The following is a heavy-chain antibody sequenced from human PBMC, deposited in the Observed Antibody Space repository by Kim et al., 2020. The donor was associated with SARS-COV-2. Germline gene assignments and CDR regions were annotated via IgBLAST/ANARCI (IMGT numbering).Heavy chain of an antibody. Sequence: SVKVSCKASGGTFSSYAISWVRQAPGQGLEWMGGIIPIFGTANYAQKFQGRVTITADESTSTAYMELSSLRSEDTAVYYCARGSIAARARVYAFDIWGQGTMVTVSS. CDR2: IIPIFGTA. CDR3: ARGSIAARARVYAFDI. CDR1: GGTFSSYA. D-gene: IGHD6-6*01. J-gene: IGHJ3*02. V-gene: IGHV1-69*13.